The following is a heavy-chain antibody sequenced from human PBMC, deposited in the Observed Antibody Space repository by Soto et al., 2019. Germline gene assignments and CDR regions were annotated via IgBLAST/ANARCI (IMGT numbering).Heavy chain of an antibody. V-gene: IGHV3-48*02. CDR2: ISTRGNVI. Sequence: LRLSCAASGFTFSSYIMNWVRQAPGKGLEWISYISTRGNVIKYADSVKGRFTVSRDNAKSSLYLQMNSLRHEDTATYYCARDMDYSNYVGGAWGQGTLVTVSS. CDR1: GFTFSSYI. J-gene: IGHJ4*02. CDR3: ARDMDYSNYVGGA. D-gene: IGHD4-4*01.